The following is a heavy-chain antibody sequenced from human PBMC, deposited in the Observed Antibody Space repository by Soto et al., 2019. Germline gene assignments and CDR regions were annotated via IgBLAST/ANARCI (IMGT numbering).Heavy chain of an antibody. D-gene: IGHD6-13*01. CDR2: IDPSDSYT. CDR1: GYSFTSYW. J-gene: IGHJ4*02. V-gene: IGHV5-10-1*01. Sequence: PGESLKISCKGSGYSFTSYWINWVRQMPGNGLEWMGRIDPSDSYTKYSPSFQGHVTISADKSISTAYLQWSSLKASDTAMYYCARKNGSSDDYWGQGTLVTVSS. CDR3: ARKNGSSDDY.